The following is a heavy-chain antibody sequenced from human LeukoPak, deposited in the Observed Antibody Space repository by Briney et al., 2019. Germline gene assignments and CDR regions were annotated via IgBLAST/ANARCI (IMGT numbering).Heavy chain of an antibody. V-gene: IGHV3-64*01. J-gene: IGHJ4*02. Sequence: GGSPRLSCAASGFTFSNYAMHWVRQAPGKGLEYVSAITSNGGSTYYASSVKGRFTISRDNSKNTMYLQMGSLRAEDMAVYYCARGRGGYYDYWGQGALVTVSS. CDR1: GFTFSNYA. CDR3: ARGRGGYYDY. D-gene: IGHD3-22*01. CDR2: ITSNGGST.